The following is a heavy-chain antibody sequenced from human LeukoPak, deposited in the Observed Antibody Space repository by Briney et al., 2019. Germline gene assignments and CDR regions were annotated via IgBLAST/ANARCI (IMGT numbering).Heavy chain of an antibody. CDR1: AFIFSGHW. CDR3: ASSMYYCSSTSCHTGGDYYYYGMDV. J-gene: IGHJ6*02. Sequence: PGGSLRLSCEGSAFIFSGHWMNWVRQTPGKGLEWVASIKEDGSERQYVDSVKGRFSISRDNTKGSLFLQLNSLRAEDTAVYYCASSMYYCSSTSCHTGGDYYYYGMDVWGQGTTVTVSS. CDR2: IKEDGSER. V-gene: IGHV3-7*03. D-gene: IGHD2-2*01.